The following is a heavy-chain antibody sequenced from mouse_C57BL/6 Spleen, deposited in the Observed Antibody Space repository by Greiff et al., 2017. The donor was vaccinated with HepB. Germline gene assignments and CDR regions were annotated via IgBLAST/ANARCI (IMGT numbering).Heavy chain of an antibody. CDR1: GYTFTNYW. D-gene: IGHD3-2*02. Sequence: LVESGAELVRPGTSVKMSCKASGYTFTNYWIGWAKQRPGHGLEWIGDIYPGGGYTNYNEKFKGKATLTADKSSSTAYMQFSSLTSEDSAIYYCARWLDSSGYGFAYWGQGTLVTVSA. V-gene: IGHV1-63*01. CDR2: IYPGGGYT. CDR3: ARWLDSSGYGFAY. J-gene: IGHJ3*01.